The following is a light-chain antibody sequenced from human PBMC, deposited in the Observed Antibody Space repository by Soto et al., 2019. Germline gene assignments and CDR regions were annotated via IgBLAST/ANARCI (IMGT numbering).Light chain of an antibody. CDR3: QQYLITPWT. CDR1: QSVFSS. CDR2: GAY. Sequence: EIVMTQSPDTLSVSPGERATLSCRASQSVFSSLAWYQQKPGQAPRLLIFGAYTRASGIPGRFSGSGSGTEFTLTISSLQSEGFAVYYCQQYLITPWTFGQGTKVDI. V-gene: IGKV3-15*01. J-gene: IGKJ1*01.